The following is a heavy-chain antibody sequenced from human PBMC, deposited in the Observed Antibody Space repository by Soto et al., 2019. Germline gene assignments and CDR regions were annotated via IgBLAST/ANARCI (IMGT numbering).Heavy chain of an antibody. D-gene: IGHD1-1*01. J-gene: IGHJ4*02. CDR3: ARGRYGDY. CDR2: ISAHNGTT. Sequence: QVHLVQSGAEVKKPGASVKVSCKASGYTFTSYGITWVRQAPGQGLEGMGWISAHNGTTDYAQKLQGRVIVTRDTSTSTAYMELRSLISDDTAVYYCARGRYGDYWGQGALVTVSS. CDR1: GYTFTSYG. V-gene: IGHV1-18*01.